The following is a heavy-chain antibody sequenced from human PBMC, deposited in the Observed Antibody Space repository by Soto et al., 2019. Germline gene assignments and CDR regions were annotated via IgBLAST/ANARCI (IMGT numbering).Heavy chain of an antibody. D-gene: IGHD2-8*01. CDR1: GFTFSDFG. Sequence: QVQLVESGGGVVQPGRSLRLSCAVPGFTFSDFGMHWVRQAPGKGLEWVALIWYHGGNEEYADSVKGRFSISRDNSKNTLYLQMDSLRAEDTAVYYCARRGCVKGVCYNSYDMWGQGTMVTVSS. V-gene: IGHV3-33*03. CDR3: ARRGCVKGVCYNSYDM. J-gene: IGHJ3*02. CDR2: IWYHGGNE.